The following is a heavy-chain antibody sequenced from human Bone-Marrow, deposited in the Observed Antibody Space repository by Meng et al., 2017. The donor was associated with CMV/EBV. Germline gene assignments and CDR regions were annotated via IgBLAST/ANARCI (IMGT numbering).Heavy chain of an antibody. D-gene: IGHD3-10*01. CDR1: YA. CDR2: IIPIFGTA. J-gene: IGHJ6*02. Sequence: YAISWVRQAPGQGLEWMGVIIPIFGTANYAQKFQGRVTITADESTSTAYMELSSLRSEDTAVYYCARGDTMVRGVIIRYYYYGMDVWGQGTTVTVSS. V-gene: IGHV1-69*01. CDR3: ARGDTMVRGVIIRYYYYGMDV.